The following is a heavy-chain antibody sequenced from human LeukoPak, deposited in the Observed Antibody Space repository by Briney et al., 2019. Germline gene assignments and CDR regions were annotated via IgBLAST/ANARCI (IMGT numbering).Heavy chain of an antibody. CDR3: ARGSTSLTNHYYMDV. CDR2: IIPILGTA. V-gene: IGHV1-69*05. CDR1: GGTFSSYA. Sequence: SVKVSCKASGGTFSSYAISWVRQAPGQGLEWMGGIIPILGTANYAQKFQGRVTITTDESTSTAYMELSSLRSEDTAVYYCARGSTSLTNHYYMDVWGKGTTVTVSS. D-gene: IGHD2-2*01. J-gene: IGHJ6*03.